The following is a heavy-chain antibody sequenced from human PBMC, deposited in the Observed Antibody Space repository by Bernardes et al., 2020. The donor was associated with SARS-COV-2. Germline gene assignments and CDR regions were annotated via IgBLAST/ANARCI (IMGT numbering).Heavy chain of an antibody. J-gene: IGHJ3*02. CDR1: AGFTFSSYG. Sequence: GGSLRLSCAASAGFTFSSYGMHWVRQAPGKGLEWVAVILYDGSNKYYADSVKGRFTISRDNSKNTLYLQMNSLRLEDTAVYYCAKGGSSWPFINAFDIWGQGTKVTVSS. V-gene: IGHV3-30*18. D-gene: IGHD6-13*01. CDR2: ILYDGSNK. CDR3: AKGGSSWPFINAFDI.